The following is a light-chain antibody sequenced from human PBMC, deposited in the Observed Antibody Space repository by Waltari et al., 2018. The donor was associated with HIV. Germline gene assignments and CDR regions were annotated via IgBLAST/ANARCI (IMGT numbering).Light chain of an antibody. V-gene: IGLV1-51*01. CDR2: DND. CDR1: SSNIGKTY. J-gene: IGLJ2*01. CDR3: GTWDSSLSAVV. Sequence: QSVLTRPPAMSGAAPGQKVTISCTGSSSNIGKTYVPRYQQLPGTAPKLLIYDNDKRPSGIPDRFSGSKSGTSATLGITGRQTGDEADYYCGTWDSSLSAVVFGGGTKLPVL.